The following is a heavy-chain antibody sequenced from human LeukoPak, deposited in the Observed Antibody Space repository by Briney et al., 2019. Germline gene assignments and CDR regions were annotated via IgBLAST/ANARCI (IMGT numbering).Heavy chain of an antibody. D-gene: IGHD2-15*01. V-gene: IGHV3-30*02. CDR1: GFTLSTHG. CDR3: AKDLDCSGGTCHKAFDC. CDR2: IRYDGSDK. J-gene: IGHJ4*02. Sequence: GGTLRLSCVASGFTLSTHGMHWVRQAPGKGLKWVAVIRYDGSDKFYGDSVKGRFTTSRDNSKNTLYLQMSRLRVEDTAVYYCAKDLDCSGGTCHKAFDCWGQGTLVTVSS.